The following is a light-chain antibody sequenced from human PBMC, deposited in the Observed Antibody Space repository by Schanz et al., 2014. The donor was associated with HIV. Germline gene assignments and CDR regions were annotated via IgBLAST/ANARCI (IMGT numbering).Light chain of an antibody. J-gene: IGLJ2*01. CDR1: SGYSTYK. CDR3: GADHGSWSNFVV. CDR2: VGTGGIVG. V-gene: IGLV9-49*01. Sequence: QSVLTQPPSASASLGASVTLTCTLSSGYSTYKVDWYQQRPGKGPRFVMRVGTGGIVGSKGDGIPDRFSVLGSGLNRYLTIKNIQEEDESDYHCGADHGSWSNFVVFGGGTKLTVL.